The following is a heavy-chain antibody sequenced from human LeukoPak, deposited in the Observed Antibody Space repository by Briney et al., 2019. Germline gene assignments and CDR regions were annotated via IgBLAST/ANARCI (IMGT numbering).Heavy chain of an antibody. CDR3: ARVFWGQLHAFDF. CDR2: IYYSGST. J-gene: IGHJ3*01. Sequence: SETVSLTCTVSGASISSYYWSWTRQPPGKGLEWIGYIYYSGSTNYNPSLKSRVTISIDTSKNHFSLNLSSVTAADTAVYYCARVFWGQLHAFDFWGQGTMVTVSS. CDR1: GASISSYY. V-gene: IGHV4-59*01. D-gene: IGHD3-16*01.